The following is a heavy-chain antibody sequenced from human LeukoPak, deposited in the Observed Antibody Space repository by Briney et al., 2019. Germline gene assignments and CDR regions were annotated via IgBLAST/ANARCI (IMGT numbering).Heavy chain of an antibody. J-gene: IGHJ4*02. CDR1: GGSISSGGYY. V-gene: IGHV4-61*08. Sequence: SETLSLTCTVSGGSISSGGYYWSWIRQHPGKGLEWIGYIYYSGSTNYNPSLKSRVTISVDTSKNQFSLKLSSVTAADTAVYYCARRPRAHPFDYWGQGTLVTVSS. CDR2: IYYSGST. CDR3: ARRPRAHPFDY. D-gene: IGHD6-25*01.